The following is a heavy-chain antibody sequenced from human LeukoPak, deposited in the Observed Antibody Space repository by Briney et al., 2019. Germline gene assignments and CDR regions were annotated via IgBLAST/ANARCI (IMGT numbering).Heavy chain of an antibody. J-gene: IGHJ3*02. V-gene: IGHV3-21*01. D-gene: IGHD3-3*01. CDR3: VRGFNPIRFINAFDI. CDR1: GFTFSSDS. Sequence: GGSLRLSCAASGFTFSSDSMNWVRQAPGKGLEWVSSISSSSYIYYADSVKGRFTISRDNAKNSLYLQMNSLRAEDTAVYYCVRGFNPIRFINAFDIWGQGTMVTVSS. CDR2: ISSSSYI.